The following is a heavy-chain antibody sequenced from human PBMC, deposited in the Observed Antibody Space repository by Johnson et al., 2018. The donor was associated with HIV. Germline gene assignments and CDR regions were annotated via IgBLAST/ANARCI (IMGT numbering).Heavy chain of an antibody. J-gene: IGHJ3*02. D-gene: IGHD3-10*01. Sequence: VQLVESGGGLVQRGGSLRFSCAASGFTFSSYDMHWVRQATGKGLEWVSGIGTAGDTYYPGSVNGRFTISRDNSKNTLYLQMNSLRAEDTAVYYCARSGYGSGSTHDAFDIWGQGTMVTVSS. CDR1: GFTFSSYD. CDR2: IGTAGDT. CDR3: ARSGYGSGSTHDAFDI. V-gene: IGHV3-13*01.